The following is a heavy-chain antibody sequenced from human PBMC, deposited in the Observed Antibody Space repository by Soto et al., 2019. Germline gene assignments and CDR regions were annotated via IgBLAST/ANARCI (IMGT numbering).Heavy chain of an antibody. D-gene: IGHD6-19*01. CDR2: ISYDGSNK. V-gene: IGHV3-30-3*01. CDR3: ARPPRRLAVAEYYFDY. J-gene: IGHJ4*02. CDR1: GFTFSSYA. Sequence: PGGSLRLSCAASGFTFSSYAMHWVRQAPGKGLEWVAVISYDGSNKYYADSVKGRFTISRDNSKNTLYLQMNSLRAEDTAVYYCARPPRRLAVAEYYFDYWGQGTLVTVSS.